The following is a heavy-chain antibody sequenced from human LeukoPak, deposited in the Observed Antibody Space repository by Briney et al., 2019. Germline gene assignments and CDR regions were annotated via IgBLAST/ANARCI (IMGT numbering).Heavy chain of an antibody. J-gene: IGHJ5*02. V-gene: IGHV3-7*01. CDR1: GFTLTSNY. D-gene: IGHD2-2*01. CDR2: IKQDGSEK. CDR3: ARDDCSSISCYHNWFDP. Sequence: GGSLRLSCAAFGFTLTSNYMSWVGQAPGKGLEWVANIKQDGSEKYYVDSVKGRFTISRDNAKNSLYLQMNSLRAEDTAVYYCARDDCSSISCYHNWFDPWGQGTLVTVSS.